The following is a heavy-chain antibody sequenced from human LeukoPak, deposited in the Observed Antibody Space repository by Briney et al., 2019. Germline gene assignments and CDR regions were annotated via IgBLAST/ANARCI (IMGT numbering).Heavy chain of an antibody. CDR2: IYTSGST. CDR1: GGSISSYY. J-gene: IGHJ4*02. Sequence: SETLSLTCTVSGGSISSYYWSWIRQPAGKGLEWIGRIYTSGSTNYNPSLKSRVTMSVDTSKNQFSLKLSSVTAADTAVYYCARGRGYSSSWYGRFFFDYWGQGTLVTVSS. D-gene: IGHD6-13*01. CDR3: ARGRGYSSSWYGRFFFDY. V-gene: IGHV4-4*07.